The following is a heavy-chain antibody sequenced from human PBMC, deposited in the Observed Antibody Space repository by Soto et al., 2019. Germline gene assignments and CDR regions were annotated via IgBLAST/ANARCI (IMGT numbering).Heavy chain of an antibody. CDR3: ARSFKLDSRFDP. CDR1: GGTFSSYT. D-gene: IGHD1-1*01. J-gene: IGHJ5*02. V-gene: IGHV1-69*02. Sequence: QVQLVQSGAEVKKPGSSVKVSCKASGGTFSSYTISWVRQAPGQGLEWMGRIIPILGIANYAQKFQGRVTITADKSTSTAYMERSSLRSEDTAVYYCARSFKLDSRFDPWGQGTLVTVSS. CDR2: IIPILGIA.